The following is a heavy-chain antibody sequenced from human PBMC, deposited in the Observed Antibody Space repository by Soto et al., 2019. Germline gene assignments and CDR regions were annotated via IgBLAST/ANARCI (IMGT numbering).Heavy chain of an antibody. Sequence: ASVKVSCKASGYTFTSYDINWVRRATGQGLEWMGWMNPNSGNTGYAQKFQGRVTMTRNTSISTAYMELSSLRSEDTAVYYCARGVPLVRGVPSEYYYYYYMDVWGKGTTVTVSS. CDR3: ARGVPLVRGVPSEYYYYYYMDV. CDR1: GYTFTSYD. J-gene: IGHJ6*03. V-gene: IGHV1-8*01. CDR2: MNPNSGNT. D-gene: IGHD3-10*01.